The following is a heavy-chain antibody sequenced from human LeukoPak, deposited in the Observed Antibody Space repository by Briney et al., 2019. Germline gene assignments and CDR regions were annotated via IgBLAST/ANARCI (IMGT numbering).Heavy chain of an antibody. D-gene: IGHD6-19*01. J-gene: IGHJ4*02. CDR3: AKVSSSGWYYFDY. V-gene: IGHV3-9*01. Sequence: PGGSLRLSCAASGFTFDDYAMHWVRQAPGKGLEWVSGISWNSGSIGYADSVKGRFTISRDNAKNSPYLQMNSLRAEDTALYYCAKVSSSGWYYFDYWGQGTLVTVSS. CDR1: GFTFDDYA. CDR2: ISWNSGSI.